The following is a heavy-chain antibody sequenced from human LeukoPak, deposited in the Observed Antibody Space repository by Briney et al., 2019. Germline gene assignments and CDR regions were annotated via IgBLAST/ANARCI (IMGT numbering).Heavy chain of an antibody. D-gene: IGHD4-17*01. CDR1: GLTVSSNY. CDR2: ISSSSYI. J-gene: IGHJ3*02. V-gene: IGHV3-69-1*01. Sequence: GGSLRLSCAASGLTVSSNYMTWVRQAPGEGLEWVSSISSSSYIYYADSVKGRFSISRDNAKNSLYLQMHSLRAEDTAVYYCARDLYGDYAFDIWGQGTVVTVSS. CDR3: ARDLYGDYAFDI.